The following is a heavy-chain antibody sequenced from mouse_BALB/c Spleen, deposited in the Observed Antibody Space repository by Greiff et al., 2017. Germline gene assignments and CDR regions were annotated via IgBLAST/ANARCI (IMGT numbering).Heavy chain of an antibody. CDR2: ISSGGGST. CDR1: GFAFSSYD. CDR3: ARHHGSPWFAY. V-gene: IGHV5-12-1*01. D-gene: IGHD1-1*01. Sequence: DVHLVESGGGLVKPGGSLKLSCAASGFAFSSYDMSWVRQTPEKRLEWVAYISSGGGSTYYPDTVKGRFTISRDNAKNTLYLQMSSLKSEDTAMYYCARHHGSPWFAYWGQGTLVTVSA. J-gene: IGHJ3*01.